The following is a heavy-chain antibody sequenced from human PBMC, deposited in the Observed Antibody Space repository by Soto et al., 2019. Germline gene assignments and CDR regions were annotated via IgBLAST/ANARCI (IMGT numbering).Heavy chain of an antibody. CDR3: ASVGATRGAVYYGMDV. J-gene: IGHJ6*02. CDR1: GYTFTGYY. D-gene: IGHD1-26*01. V-gene: IGHV1-2*04. CDR2: INPNSGGT. Sequence: QVQLVQSGAEVKKPGASVKVSCKASGYTFTGYYMHWVRQAPGQGLEWMGWINPNSGGTNYAQKFQGWVTMTRDTSSTTADMELSRLRSDDTAAYYCASVGATRGAVYYGMDVWGQGTTVTVSS.